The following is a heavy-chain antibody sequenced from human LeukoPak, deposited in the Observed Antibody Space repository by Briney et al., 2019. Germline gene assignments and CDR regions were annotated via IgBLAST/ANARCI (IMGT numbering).Heavy chain of an antibody. J-gene: IGHJ5*02. V-gene: IGHV4-39*01. D-gene: IGHD6-13*01. Sequence: SETLSLTCLVSGDSIRTTSFWGWIRQPPGMGLEWIASASHSGINYYNPSLRSRVMVSADTSKNQFSLRLTSVTAADTAVYYCARRGGHSWDVGNWFDPWGQGILVTVSS. CDR3: ARRGGHSWDVGNWFDP. CDR2: ASHSGIN. CDR1: GDSIRTTSF.